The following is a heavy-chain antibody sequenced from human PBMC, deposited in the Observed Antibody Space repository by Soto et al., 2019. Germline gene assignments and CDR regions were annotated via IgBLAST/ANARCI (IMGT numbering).Heavy chain of an antibody. CDR2: IHASSISNI. Sequence: GGSLRPSCVASGFTLSSYHMDWVRQAPGKGLEWISYIHASSISNIYYADSVKGRFTISRDNAKNSLYLQMDSLRAEDTAVYYCARDGTTGTANYHYAMDVWGQGTTVTVSS. CDR3: ARDGTTGTANYHYAMDV. J-gene: IGHJ6*02. D-gene: IGHD4-17*01. CDR1: GFTLSSYH. V-gene: IGHV3-48*03.